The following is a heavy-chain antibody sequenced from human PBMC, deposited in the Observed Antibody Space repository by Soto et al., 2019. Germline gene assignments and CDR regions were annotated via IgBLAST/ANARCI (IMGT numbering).Heavy chain of an antibody. CDR1: GFTFSSYA. J-gene: IGHJ6*02. Sequence: EVQLLESGGGLVQPGGSLRLSCAASGFTFSSYAMSWVRQAPGKGLEWVSAISGSGGSTYYADSVKGRFTISRDNSKNTLYLQMNSLRAEDTAVYYCAKGEPARPGYYYGMDVWGQGTTVTVSS. V-gene: IGHV3-23*01. D-gene: IGHD6-6*01. CDR2: ISGSGGST. CDR3: AKGEPARPGYYYGMDV.